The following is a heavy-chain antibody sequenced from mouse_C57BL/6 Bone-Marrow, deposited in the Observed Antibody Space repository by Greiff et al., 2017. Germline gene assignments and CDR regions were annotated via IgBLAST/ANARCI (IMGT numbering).Heavy chain of an antibody. CDR3: ASDYVAMDY. Sequence: EVQRVESGGGLVQPGGSLSLSCAASGFTFPDYYMSWVRQPPGKALEWLGFIRNKANGYTTAYSASVKGRFTISRDNSQSILNLQMNALRAEDSATYYCASDYVAMDYWGQGTSVTVSS. J-gene: IGHJ4*01. V-gene: IGHV7-3*01. CDR1: GFTFPDYY. D-gene: IGHD1-1*02. CDR2: IRNKANGYTT.